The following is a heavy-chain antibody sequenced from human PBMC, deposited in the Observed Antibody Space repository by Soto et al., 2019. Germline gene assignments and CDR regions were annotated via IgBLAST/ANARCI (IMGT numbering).Heavy chain of an antibody. CDR1: GGTFSSYA. CDR3: AREIMGPGLGWFDP. V-gene: IGHV1-69*13. CDR2: IIPIFGTA. J-gene: IGHJ5*02. Sequence: ASVKVSCKXSGGTFSSYAISWVRQAPGQGLEWMGGIIPIFGTANYAQKFQGRVTITADESTSTAYMELSSLRSEDTAVYYCAREIMGPGLGWFDPWGQGTLVTVSS. D-gene: IGHD1-26*01.